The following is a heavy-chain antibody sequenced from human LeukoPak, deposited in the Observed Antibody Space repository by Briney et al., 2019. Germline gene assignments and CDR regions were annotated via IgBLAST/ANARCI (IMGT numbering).Heavy chain of an antibody. V-gene: IGHV3-21*05. CDR3: ARGEVATTYYYGMDL. Sequence: GGSLRLSCVASGFTFRSYAMNWVRQAPGKGLEWVSYMSSDSSFINYADSVKGRFTISRDNAKNSLFLQMDSPRADDTAVYYCARGEVATTYYYGMDLWGQGTTVTVSS. D-gene: IGHD5-12*01. J-gene: IGHJ6*02. CDR2: MSSDSSFI. CDR1: GFTFRSYA.